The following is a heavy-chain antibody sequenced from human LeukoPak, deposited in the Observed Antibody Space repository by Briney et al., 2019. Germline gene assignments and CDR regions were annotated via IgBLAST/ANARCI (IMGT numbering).Heavy chain of an antibody. Sequence: GGSLRLSCAASGFTFSSYSMNWVRQAPGKGLEWVSSISSSSYIYYADSVKGRFTISRDNAKNSLYLQMNSLRAEDTAVYYCARGSYQLPSTYWGQGTLVTVSS. J-gene: IGHJ4*02. CDR1: GFTFSSYS. CDR3: ARGSYQLPSTY. D-gene: IGHD2-2*01. CDR2: ISSSSYI. V-gene: IGHV3-21*01.